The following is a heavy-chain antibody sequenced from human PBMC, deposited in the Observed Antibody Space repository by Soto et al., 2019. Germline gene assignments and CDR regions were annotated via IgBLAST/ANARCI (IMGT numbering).Heavy chain of an antibody. CDR1: GGSINGYY. Sequence: SETLSLTCTVSGGSINGYYWSWIRQPPGKGLEWIGYIYYSGSTNSNPSLKSRVTISVDTSKNQFSLKLNSVSSADTAVYYCTRGPSGDKVDYWGQGTLVTVSS. CDR3: TRGPSGDKVDY. CDR2: IYYSGST. D-gene: IGHD7-27*01. J-gene: IGHJ4*02. V-gene: IGHV4-59*08.